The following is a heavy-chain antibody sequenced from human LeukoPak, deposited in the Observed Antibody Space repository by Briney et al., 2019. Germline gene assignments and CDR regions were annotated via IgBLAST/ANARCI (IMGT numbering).Heavy chain of an antibody. Sequence: SETLSLTCTVSGYSISSGYYWGWTRQPPGKGLEWIGSIYHSGSTYHNPSLKSRVTISVDTSKNQFSLKLSSVTAADTAVYYCARVKCTNGVCYFDYWGQGTLVTVSS. CDR1: GYSISSGYY. CDR3: ARVKCTNGVCYFDY. CDR2: IYHSGST. J-gene: IGHJ4*02. V-gene: IGHV4-38-2*02. D-gene: IGHD2-8*01.